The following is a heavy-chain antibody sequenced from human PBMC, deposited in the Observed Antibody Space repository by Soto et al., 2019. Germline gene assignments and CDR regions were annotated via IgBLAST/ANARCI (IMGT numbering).Heavy chain of an antibody. V-gene: IGHV3-23*01. CDR2: ISGSGSST. J-gene: IGHJ6*02. D-gene: IGHD1-26*01. CDR3: AYFTALNYYYGMDV. Sequence: EVQLLESGGGLVQPGGSLRLSCAASGFTFTNYAMSWVRQAPGKGLAWVSAISGSGSSTYYADSVKGRFTISRDNSENTLFLQMNSLRAEDTAVYYCAYFTALNYYYGMDVWGQGTTVTVSS. CDR1: GFTFTNYA.